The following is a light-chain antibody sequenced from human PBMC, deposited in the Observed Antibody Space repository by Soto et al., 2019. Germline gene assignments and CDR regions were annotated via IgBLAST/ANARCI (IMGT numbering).Light chain of an antibody. CDR2: DVS. Sequence: QSALTQPRSVSGCPGQSVTISCTGTSSDVGGYNHVSWYQHHPGKAPKLMIYDVSQRPSGVPDRFSGSKSGTTASLTISGLQAEDEADYYCCSYTARFTLLFGGGTKVTVL. V-gene: IGLV2-11*01. J-gene: IGLJ3*02. CDR1: SSDVGGYNH. CDR3: CSYTARFTLL.